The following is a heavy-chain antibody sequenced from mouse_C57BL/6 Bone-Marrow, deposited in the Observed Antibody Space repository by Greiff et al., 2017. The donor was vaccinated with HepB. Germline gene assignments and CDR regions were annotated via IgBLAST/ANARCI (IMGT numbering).Heavy chain of an antibody. V-gene: IGHV1-64*01. CDR1: GYTFTSYW. Sequence: QVQLQQPGAELVKPGASVKLSCKASGYTFTSYWMHWVKQRPGQGLEWIGMIHPNSGSTNYNEKFKSKATLTVDKSSSTAYMQLSSLTSGDSAVYYCAPYYYGSSYWYFDVWGTGTTVTVSS. J-gene: IGHJ1*03. CDR3: APYYYGSSYWYFDV. CDR2: IHPNSGST. D-gene: IGHD1-1*01.